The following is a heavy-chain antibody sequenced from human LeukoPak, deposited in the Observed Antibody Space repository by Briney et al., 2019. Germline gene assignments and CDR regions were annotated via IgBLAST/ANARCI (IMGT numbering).Heavy chain of an antibody. V-gene: IGHV4-59*01. CDR1: GGFISSYY. CDR2: ISYSGST. J-gene: IGHJ4*02. Sequence: PSETLSLTCTVSGGFISSYYWSWIRQPPGKGLEWVGYISYSGSTNYNPSLKSRVTISVDTSKNQFSLKVSSVTAADTAVYYCARYVWGSYPTFEDYWGQGTLVTVSS. CDR3: ARYVWGSYPTFEDY. D-gene: IGHD3-16*02.